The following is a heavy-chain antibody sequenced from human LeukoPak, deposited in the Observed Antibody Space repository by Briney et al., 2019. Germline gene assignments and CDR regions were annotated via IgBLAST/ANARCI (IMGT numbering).Heavy chain of an antibody. Sequence: SETLSLTCAVYGGSFRGYYWSWIRQPPRKGLEWIGEINHSGSTNYNPSLKSRVTISVDTSKNQFSLKLRSVTAADTAVYYCARGKQQLATALDYWGQGTLVTVSS. D-gene: IGHD6-13*01. J-gene: IGHJ4*02. CDR1: GGSFRGYY. V-gene: IGHV4-34*01. CDR3: ARGKQQLATALDY. CDR2: INHSGST.